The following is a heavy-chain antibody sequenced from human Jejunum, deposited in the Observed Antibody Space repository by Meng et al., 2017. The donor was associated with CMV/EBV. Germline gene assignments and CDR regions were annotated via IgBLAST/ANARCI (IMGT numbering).Heavy chain of an antibody. CDR3: SRTTGRGLDFDY. CDR1: EYRSARHF. Sequence: SRPRVMTPDTSVKVSSTASEYRSARHFVHWVRRSPGQYLEWFGWLNTTPLRKNSAPTIQRPVTMTSYPSSTTVYMKLTRLTFDNSAVYYCSRTTGRGLDFDYWGQGTLVTVSS. D-gene: IGHD4-11*01. V-gene: IGHV1-2*02. J-gene: IGHJ4*02. CDR2: LNTTPLRK.